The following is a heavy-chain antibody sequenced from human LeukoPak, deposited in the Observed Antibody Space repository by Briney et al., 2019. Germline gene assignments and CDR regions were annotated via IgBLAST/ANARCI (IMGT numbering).Heavy chain of an antibody. Sequence: QPGGSLRLSCAASGFTFSAYWMSWVRQAPGKGLEWVAYMNQLGNEKNYLDSVKGRFTISRDNAKNSLYLQMTSLRAEDTAVYYCARGTYYYEFWGQGTLVTVSS. CDR2: MNQLGNEK. J-gene: IGHJ4*02. D-gene: IGHD3-16*01. CDR1: GFTFSAYW. V-gene: IGHV3-7*04. CDR3: ARGTYYYEF.